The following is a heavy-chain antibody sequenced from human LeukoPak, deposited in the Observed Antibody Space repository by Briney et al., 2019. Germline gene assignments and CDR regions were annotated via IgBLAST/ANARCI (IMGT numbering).Heavy chain of an antibody. V-gene: IGHV5-51*01. CDR2: IYPGDPDT. J-gene: IGHJ4*02. D-gene: IGHD3-10*01. Sequence: RGESLKISCKGSGYSFTSYWIGWARQMPGKGLEWMGIIYPGDPDTRYSPSFQGQVTISADKSISTAYLQWSSLKASDTAMYYCARGDSGSYYFSSYYFDYWGQGTLVTVSS. CDR3: ARGDSGSYYFSSYYFDY. CDR1: GYSFTSYW.